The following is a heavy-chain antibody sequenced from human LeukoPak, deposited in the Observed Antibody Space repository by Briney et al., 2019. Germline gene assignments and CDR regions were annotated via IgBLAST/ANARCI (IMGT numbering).Heavy chain of an antibody. CDR3: ARDLGFGDYGMDV. V-gene: IGHV3-53*01. CDR2: IYINGST. J-gene: IGHJ6*04. D-gene: IGHD3-10*01. Sequence: PGGSLRLSCAASGFTVSSNYMSWVRQAPGKGLGWVSLIYINGSTYYADSVKGRFTISRDNSKNTLYLQMNSLRAEDTALYYCARDLGFGDYGMDVWGKGTTVTVSS. CDR1: GFTVSSNY.